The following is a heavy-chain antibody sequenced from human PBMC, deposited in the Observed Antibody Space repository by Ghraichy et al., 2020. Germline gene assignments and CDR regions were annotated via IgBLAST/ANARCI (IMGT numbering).Heavy chain of an antibody. Sequence: SQTLSLTCVISGDSVSSDSAAWNWIRQSPSRGLQWLGRTYCRSKCYNDYAVSVRSRVTIIPETFKNQFSLQLNSVTPEDTAVYFCAREVAVAGTLDSWGQGTLVTVSS. D-gene: IGHD6-19*01. J-gene: IGHJ4*02. CDR1: GDSVSSDSAA. V-gene: IGHV6-1*01. CDR3: AREVAVAGTLDS. CDR2: TYCRSKCYN.